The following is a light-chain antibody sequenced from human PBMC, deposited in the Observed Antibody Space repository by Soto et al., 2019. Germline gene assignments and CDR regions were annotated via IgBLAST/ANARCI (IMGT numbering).Light chain of an antibody. CDR1: QSMNDW. CDR3: LRSNAFSQT. CDR2: DAS. J-gene: IGKJ1*01. Sequence: DIQMTQSPSTLSASVGDRVTITCRASQSMNDWLAWYQQKPGKPPKVLIYDASSLQSGVPSRFSGSGSGTEFTLTIGSLQPDDVATYYCLRSNAFSQTFGQGTKVEI. V-gene: IGKV1-5*01.